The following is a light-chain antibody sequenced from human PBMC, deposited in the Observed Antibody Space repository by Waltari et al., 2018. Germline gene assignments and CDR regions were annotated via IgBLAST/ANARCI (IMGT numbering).Light chain of an antibody. CDR3: YSGDDSGNQEV. CDR1: PLPQKY. CDR2: EDT. Sequence: SYELTQPPSVSVSPGQTARITCSGDPLPQKYVYWYQQKSGQAPVLVIYEDTERPSGIPERFSGSSSGTMATLTISGAQVEDEADYYCYSGDDSGNQEVFGGGTKLTVL. J-gene: IGLJ2*01. V-gene: IGLV3-10*01.